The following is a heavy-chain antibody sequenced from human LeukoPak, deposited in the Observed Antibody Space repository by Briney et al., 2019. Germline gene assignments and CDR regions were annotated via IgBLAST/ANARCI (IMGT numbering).Heavy chain of an antibody. CDR2: ISSSSSYI. CDR1: GFTFSSYS. V-gene: IGHV3-21*01. Sequence: PGGSLRLSCAASGFTFSSYSMNWVRQVPGKGLEWVSSISSSSSYIYYADSVKGRFTISRDNAKNSLYLQMNSLRAEDTAVYYCARSLQLLYGRTPPPHDAFDIWGQGTMVTVSS. J-gene: IGHJ3*02. CDR3: ARSLQLLYGRTPPPHDAFDI. D-gene: IGHD3-10*01.